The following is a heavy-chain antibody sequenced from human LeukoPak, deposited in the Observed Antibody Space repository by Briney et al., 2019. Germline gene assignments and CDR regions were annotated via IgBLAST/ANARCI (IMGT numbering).Heavy chain of an antibody. CDR3: AKVVQTGNSMFDY. Sequence: GGSLRLSCAASGFTFSSFAMSWVRQAPGKGLEWVSGFSETNSGIYYADSVKGRFTISRDNSRNTLYLQMNSLGVEDTAIYFCAKVVQTGNSMFDYWGQGALVTVSS. V-gene: IGHV3-23*01. J-gene: IGHJ4*01. D-gene: IGHD2/OR15-2a*01. CDR2: FSETNSGI. CDR1: GFTFSSFA.